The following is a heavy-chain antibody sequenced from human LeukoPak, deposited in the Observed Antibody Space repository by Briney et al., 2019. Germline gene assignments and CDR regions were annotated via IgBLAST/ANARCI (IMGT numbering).Heavy chain of an antibody. CDR3: ATSPFKPGIAAAGGVFDY. CDR2: INPNSGGT. Sequence: ASVKVSCKASGYTFTGYYMHWVRQAPGQGLEWMGWINPNSGGTNYAQKFQGRVTMTRDTSISTAYMELSSLRSEDTAVYYCATSPFKPGIAAAGGVFDYWGQGTLVTVSS. J-gene: IGHJ4*02. V-gene: IGHV1-2*02. D-gene: IGHD6-13*01. CDR1: GYTFTGYY.